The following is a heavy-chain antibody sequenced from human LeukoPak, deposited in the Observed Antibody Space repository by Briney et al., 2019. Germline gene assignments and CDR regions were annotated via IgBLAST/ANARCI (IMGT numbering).Heavy chain of an antibody. Sequence: GGSLRLSCAASGFTFSSYSMNWVRQAPGKGLEWVSAISGSGGSTYYADSVKGRFTISRDNSKNTLYLQMNSLRAEDTAVYYCAKLVHDFWSGVDYWGQGTLVTVSS. CDR1: GFTFSSYS. CDR3: AKLVHDFWSGVDY. V-gene: IGHV3-23*01. J-gene: IGHJ4*02. D-gene: IGHD3-3*01. CDR2: ISGSGGST.